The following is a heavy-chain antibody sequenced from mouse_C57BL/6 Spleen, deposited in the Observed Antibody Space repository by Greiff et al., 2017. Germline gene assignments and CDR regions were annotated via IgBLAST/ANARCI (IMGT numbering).Heavy chain of an antibody. D-gene: IGHD4-1*01. V-gene: IGHV5-16*01. CDR1: GFTFSDYY. CDR2: INYDGSIT. J-gene: IGHJ2*01. Sequence: EVMLVESEGGLVQPGSSMKLSCTASGFTFSDYYMAWVRQVPEKGLEWVANINYDGSITYYLDYLKSRFIISRANAKSLLYLSMSSLQCADTATYYCARDRTGYFDYWGQGTTLKVSS. CDR3: ARDRTGYFDY.